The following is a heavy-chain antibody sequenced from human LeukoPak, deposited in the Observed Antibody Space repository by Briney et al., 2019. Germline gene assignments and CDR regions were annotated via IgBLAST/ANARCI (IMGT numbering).Heavy chain of an antibody. V-gene: IGHV4-4*07. J-gene: IGHJ3*02. D-gene: IGHD3-3*01. CDR3: ARGDYDFWSGYTDAFDI. CDR1: GGSISSYY. Sequence: PSETLSLTCTVSGGSISSYYWSWIRQPAGKGLEWIGRIYTSGSTNYNPSLKSRVTMSVDTSKNQFSLKLSSVTAADTAVYYCARGDYDFWSGYTDAFDIWGQGTMVTVSS. CDR2: IYTSGST.